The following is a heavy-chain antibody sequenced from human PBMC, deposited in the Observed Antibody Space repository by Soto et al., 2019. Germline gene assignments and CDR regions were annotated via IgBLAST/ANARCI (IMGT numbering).Heavy chain of an antibody. V-gene: IGHV4-34*01. Sequence: SETLSLTCAVYGGSFIGYYWSWIRQPPGKGLEWIGEINHSGSTNYNPSLKSRVTISVDTSKNQFSLKLSSVTAADTAVYYCARGRGSIAAAGIMDYWGQGTLVTVSS. CDR1: GGSFIGYY. J-gene: IGHJ4*02. CDR3: ARGRGSIAAAGIMDY. D-gene: IGHD6-13*01. CDR2: INHSGST.